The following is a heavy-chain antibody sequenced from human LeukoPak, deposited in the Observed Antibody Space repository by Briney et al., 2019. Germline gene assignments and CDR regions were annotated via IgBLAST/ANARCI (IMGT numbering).Heavy chain of an antibody. D-gene: IGHD5-24*01. Sequence: GRSPRLSCAASGFTFSSYGMHWVRQAPGKGLEWVAVISYDGSNKYYADSVKGRFTISRDNSKNTLYLQMNSLRAEDTAVYYCAKEFNGYNSPYYFDYWGQGTLVTVSS. CDR3: AKEFNGYNSPYYFDY. J-gene: IGHJ4*02. CDR2: ISYDGSNK. CDR1: GFTFSSYG. V-gene: IGHV3-30*18.